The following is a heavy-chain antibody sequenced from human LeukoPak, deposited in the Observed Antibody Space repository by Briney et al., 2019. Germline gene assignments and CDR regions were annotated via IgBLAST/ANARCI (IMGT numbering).Heavy chain of an antibody. D-gene: IGHD7-27*01. CDR1: GFTFSSYG. V-gene: IGHV3-30*02. CDR2: IRYDGSNK. J-gene: IGHJ4*02. Sequence: GGSMRLSCAASGFTFSSYGMHWVRQAPGRGLEWVAFIRYDGSNKYYADSVKGRFTISRDNSKNTLYLRMNSLRAEDTAVYYCAKDLHLGTPSGCDYWGQGTLVTVSS. CDR3: AKDLHLGTPSGCDY.